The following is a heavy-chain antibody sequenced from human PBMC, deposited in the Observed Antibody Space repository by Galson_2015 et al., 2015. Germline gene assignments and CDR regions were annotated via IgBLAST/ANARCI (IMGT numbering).Heavy chain of an antibody. CDR1: GGSISSGGYY. D-gene: IGHD4-11*01. J-gene: IGHJ5*02. Sequence: TLSLTCTVSGGSISSGGYYWSWIRQHPGKGLEWIGYIYYSGSTYYNPSLKSRVTISVDTSKNQFSLKLSSVTAADTAVYYCARDTRDGNYSIRWFDPWGQGTLVTVSS. CDR2: IYYSGST. V-gene: IGHV4-31*03. CDR3: ARDTRDGNYSIRWFDP.